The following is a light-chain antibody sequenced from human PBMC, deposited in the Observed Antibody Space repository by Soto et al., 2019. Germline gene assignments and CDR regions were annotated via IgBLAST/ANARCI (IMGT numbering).Light chain of an antibody. Sequence: QAVVTQPPSVSGAPGQWVTISCTGSSSNFGAGFDVHWYQQLPGTAPKLLIYGITNRPSGVPDRFSGSKSGTSASLAITGLQSEDEATYFCAAWDVSLKGFVFGTGTKVTVL. CDR3: AAWDVSLKGFV. CDR2: GIT. J-gene: IGLJ1*01. V-gene: IGLV1-40*01. CDR1: SSNFGAGFD.